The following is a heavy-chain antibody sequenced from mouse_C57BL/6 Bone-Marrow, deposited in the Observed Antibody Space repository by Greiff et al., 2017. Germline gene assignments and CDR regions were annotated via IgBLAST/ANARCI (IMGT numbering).Heavy chain of an antibody. CDR1: GYAFSSYW. D-gene: IGHD2-1*01. CDR3: ARERMVKYYFDY. CDR2: IYPGDGDT. J-gene: IGHJ2*01. Sequence: VQLVESGAELVKPGASVKISCKASGYAFSSYWMNWVKQRPGKGLEWIGQIYPGDGDTNYNGKFKGKATLTADKSSSTAYMQLSSLTSEDSAVYVCARERMVKYYFDYWGQGTTLTVSS. V-gene: IGHV1-80*01.